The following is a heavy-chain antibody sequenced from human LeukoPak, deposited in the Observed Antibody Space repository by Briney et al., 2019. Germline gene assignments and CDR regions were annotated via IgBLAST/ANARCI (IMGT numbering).Heavy chain of an antibody. D-gene: IGHD2-2*01. Sequence: WASVKVSCKASGGTFSSYAISWVRQAPGQGLEWMGGIIPIFGTANYAQKFQGRVTITADESTSTAYMELSSLRSEDTAVYYCAVEDIVVVPAAPRTGYYHYGMDVWGQGTTVTVSS. J-gene: IGHJ6*02. V-gene: IGHV1-69*13. CDR1: GGTFSSYA. CDR3: AVEDIVVVPAAPRTGYYHYGMDV. CDR2: IIPIFGTA.